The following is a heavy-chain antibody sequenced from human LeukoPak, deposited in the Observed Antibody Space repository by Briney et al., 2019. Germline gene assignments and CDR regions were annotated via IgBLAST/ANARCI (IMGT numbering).Heavy chain of an antibody. Sequence: GGSLRLSCAASGFTFSSYAMHWVRQAPGRGLEWVAVIPYDGSNKYYADSVKGRFTISRDNSKNTLYLQMNSLRAEDTAVYYCARGRGGSVVGATVYWGQGTLVTVSS. D-gene: IGHD1-26*01. CDR3: ARGRGGSVVGATVY. V-gene: IGHV3-30-3*01. CDR1: GFTFSSYA. J-gene: IGHJ4*02. CDR2: IPYDGSNK.